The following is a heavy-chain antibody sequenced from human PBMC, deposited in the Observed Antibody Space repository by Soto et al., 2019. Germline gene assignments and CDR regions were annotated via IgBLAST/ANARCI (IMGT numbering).Heavy chain of an antibody. V-gene: IGHV4-31*03. J-gene: IGHJ6*02. Sequence: QVQLQESGPGLVKPSQTLSLTCTVSGGSISSGGYYWSWIRQPPGKGLEWIGYIYYSGSTYYNPSLKRRVTISVDTSKNLCSLKLSSVIAADTAVYYCARDRAAAGILAQRGDYYYGMDVWGQGTTVPVSS. CDR3: ARDRAAAGILAQRGDYYYGMDV. D-gene: IGHD6-13*01. CDR2: IYYSGST. CDR1: GGSISSGGYY.